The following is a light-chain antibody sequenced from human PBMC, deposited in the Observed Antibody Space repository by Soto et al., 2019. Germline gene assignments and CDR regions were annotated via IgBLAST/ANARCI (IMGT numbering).Light chain of an antibody. CDR3: QQYNSYPWT. V-gene: IGKV1-5*03. CDR1: QSINNW. J-gene: IGKJ1*01. CDR2: QAS. Sequence: DIQMTQSPSTLSASVGDRVNITCRASQSINNWLAWYQQKPGRAPKLLIYQASSLESGVPSRFSGSGSGTEFALTISSLQPDDFATYYCQQYNSYPWTFGQGAKVEIK.